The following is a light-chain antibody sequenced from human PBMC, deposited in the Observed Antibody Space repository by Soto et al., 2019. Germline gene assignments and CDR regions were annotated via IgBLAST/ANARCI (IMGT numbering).Light chain of an antibody. CDR2: DAS. CDR3: QQDDNLPLT. J-gene: IGKJ5*01. V-gene: IGKV1-33*01. CDR1: QDINNY. Sequence: DIQMTQSPSSLSASVGDRVTITCQASQDINNYLNWYQQKLGKAPKLLIYDASNLETGVSSRFSGSGSGTDFTFTISSLQPEDIATYYCQQDDNLPLTFGQGTRLEIK.